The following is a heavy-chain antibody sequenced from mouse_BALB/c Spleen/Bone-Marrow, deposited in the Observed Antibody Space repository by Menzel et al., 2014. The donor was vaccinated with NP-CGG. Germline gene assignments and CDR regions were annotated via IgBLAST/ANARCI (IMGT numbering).Heavy chain of an antibody. J-gene: IGHJ2*01. CDR1: GFTFSSYT. V-gene: IGHV5-6-4*01. CDR3: TRDREIGYYGYFDY. CDR2: ISSGGSYT. Sequence: EVKLMESGGGLVKPGGSLKLSCAASGFTFSSYTMSWVRQTPEKRLEWVATISSGGSYTYYPDSVKGRFTISRDNAKNTLYLQMSSLKSEDTAMYYCTRDREIGYYGYFDYWGQGTTLTVSS. D-gene: IGHD2-3*01.